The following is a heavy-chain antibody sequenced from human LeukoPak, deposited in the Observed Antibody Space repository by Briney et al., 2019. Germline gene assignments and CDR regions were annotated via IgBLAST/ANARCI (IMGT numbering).Heavy chain of an antibody. CDR1: GYSFTSYW. J-gene: IGHJ3*02. V-gene: IGHV5-51*01. D-gene: IGHD4-17*01. CDR3: ASYGDDYGGYDPFDI. CDR2: IYPGDSDT. Sequence: GESLKISWKGSGYSFTSYWIGWVRQMPGKGLEWMGIIYPGDSDTRYSPSFQGQVTISADKSISTAYLQWSSLKASDTAMYYCASYGDDYGGYDPFDIWGQGTMVTVSS.